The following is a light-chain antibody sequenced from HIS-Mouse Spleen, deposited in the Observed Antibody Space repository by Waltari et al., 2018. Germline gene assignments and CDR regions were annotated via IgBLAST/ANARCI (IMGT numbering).Light chain of an antibody. CDR2: EDS. Sequence: SYELTQPPSVSVSPGKTARITCPGDALPNKYAYWYQQKSGQAPVLVIYEDSKRPSGIPERFSGSSSGTMATLTISGAQVEDEADYYCYSTDSSGNHRVFGGGTKLTVL. CDR3: YSTDSSGNHRV. CDR1: ALPNKY. V-gene: IGLV3-10*01. J-gene: IGLJ2*01.